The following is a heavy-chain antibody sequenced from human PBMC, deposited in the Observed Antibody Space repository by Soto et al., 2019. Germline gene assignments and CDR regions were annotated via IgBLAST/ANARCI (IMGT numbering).Heavy chain of an antibody. Sequence: EVQLLESGGGLVQPGGSLRLSCAASGFTFSSYAMSWVRQAPGKGLEWVSAISGSGGSTYYADSVKGRFTSSRDNSKNTLYLQMNSLRAEDTAVYYCAKARDDYYYYMDVWGKGTTVTVSS. CDR2: ISGSGGST. CDR1: GFTFSSYA. CDR3: AKARDDYYYYMDV. J-gene: IGHJ6*03. V-gene: IGHV3-23*01.